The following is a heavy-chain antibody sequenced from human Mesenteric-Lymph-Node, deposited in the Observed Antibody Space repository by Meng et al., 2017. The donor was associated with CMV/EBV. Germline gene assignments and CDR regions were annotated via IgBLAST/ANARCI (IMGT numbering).Heavy chain of an antibody. J-gene: IGHJ4*02. Sequence: SETLSLTCTVSGYSISSGYYWGWIRQPPGKGLEWIGSIYHSGSTYYNPSLKSRVTISVDTSKNQFSLKLSSVTAADTAVYYCARVDILTGYYPTLDFDYWGQGTLVTVSS. CDR1: GYSISSGYY. D-gene: IGHD3-9*01. CDR2: IYHSGST. CDR3: ARVDILTGYYPTLDFDY. V-gene: IGHV4-38-2*02.